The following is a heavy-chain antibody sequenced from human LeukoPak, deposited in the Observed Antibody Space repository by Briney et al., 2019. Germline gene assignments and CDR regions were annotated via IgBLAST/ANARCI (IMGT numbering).Heavy chain of an antibody. CDR3: ARRSWTDYNFDY. J-gene: IGHJ4*02. V-gene: IGHV1-69*13. CDR2: IIPIFGTA. D-gene: IGHD1-1*01. Sequence: SVKVSCKPSGGTFSSYAISWVRQAPGQGLEWMGGIIPIFGTANYAQKFQGRVTITADESTSTAYMELSSLRSEDTAVYYCARRSWTDYNFDYWGQGTLVTVSS. CDR1: GGTFSSYA.